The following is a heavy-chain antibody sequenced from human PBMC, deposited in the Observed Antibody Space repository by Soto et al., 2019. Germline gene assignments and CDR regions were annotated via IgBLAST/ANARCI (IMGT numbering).Heavy chain of an antibody. J-gene: IGHJ4*02. CDR2: IYYSGST. CDR1: GGSISSGDYC. D-gene: IGHD3-22*01. CDR3: ARGSYYYDSSGYYQY. V-gene: IGHV4-30-4*01. Sequence: PSETLSLTCTVSGGSISSGDYCWSWIRQPPGKGLEWIGYIYYSGSTYYNPSLKSRVTISVDTSKNQFSLKLSSVTAADTAVYYCARGSYYYDSSGYYQYWGQGTLVTVS.